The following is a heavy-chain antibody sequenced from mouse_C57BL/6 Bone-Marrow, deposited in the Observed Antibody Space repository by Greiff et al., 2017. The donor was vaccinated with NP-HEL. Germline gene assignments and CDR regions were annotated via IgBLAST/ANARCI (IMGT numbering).Heavy chain of an antibody. D-gene: IGHD1-1*01. Sequence: DVKLQESGPGLVKPSQSLSLTCSVTGYSITSGYYWNWIRQFPGNKLEWMGYISYDGSNNYNPSLKNRISITRDTSKNQFFLKLNSVTTEDTATYYCASSLTTVVATDYWGQGTTLTVSS. CDR2: ISYDGSN. V-gene: IGHV3-6*01. CDR3: ASSLTTVVATDY. CDR1: GYSITSGYY. J-gene: IGHJ2*01.